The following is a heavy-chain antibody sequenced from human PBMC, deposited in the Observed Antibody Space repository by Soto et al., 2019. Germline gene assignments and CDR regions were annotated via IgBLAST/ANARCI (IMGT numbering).Heavy chain of an antibody. CDR1: GYTFTSYG. Sequence: QVQLVQSGAEVKKPGASVKVSCKASGYTFTSYGISWVRQAPGQGLEWMGWISAYNGNTNYAQKLQGRVTMTTDTSTSTAHMELRSLRSDDTAVYYCARDPRYSSRWYPYYYYYYGMDVWGQGTTVTVSS. J-gene: IGHJ6*02. CDR3: ARDPRYSSRWYPYYYYYYGMDV. V-gene: IGHV1-18*04. CDR2: ISAYNGNT. D-gene: IGHD6-13*01.